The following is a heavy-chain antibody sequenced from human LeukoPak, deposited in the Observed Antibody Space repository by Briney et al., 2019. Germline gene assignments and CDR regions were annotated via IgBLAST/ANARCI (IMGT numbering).Heavy chain of an antibody. V-gene: IGHV4-30-2*01. J-gene: IGHJ5*02. CDR3: ARRPQITMIVVVSSDWFDP. CDR2: IYHSGST. Sequence: PSQTLSLTCTVSGGSISSGGYYWSWIRQPPGKGLEWIGYIYHSGSTYYNPSLRSRVTISVDTSKNQFSLKLSSVTAADTAVYYCARRPQITMIVVVSSDWFDPWGQGTLVTVSS. CDR1: GGSISSGGYY. D-gene: IGHD3-22*01.